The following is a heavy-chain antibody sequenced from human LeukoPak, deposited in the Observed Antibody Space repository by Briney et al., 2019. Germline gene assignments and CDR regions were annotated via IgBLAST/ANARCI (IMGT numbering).Heavy chain of an antibody. D-gene: IGHD5/OR15-5a*01. CDR3: ASDAVYTAISVFDI. J-gene: IGHJ3*02. Sequence: SETLSLTCAVYGGSFSGYYWSWIRQPPGKGLEWIGEIHHSGSTNFNPSLKSRVTIPVDTSTNQSSRKLTAVTAADPAGYYCASDAVYTAISVFDIWGQGTMVTVSS. CDR1: GGSFSGYY. V-gene: IGHV4-34*01. CDR2: IHHSGST.